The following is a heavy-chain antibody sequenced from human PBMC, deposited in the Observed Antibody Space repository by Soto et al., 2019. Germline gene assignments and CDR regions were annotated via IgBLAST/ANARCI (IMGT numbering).Heavy chain of an antibody. Sequence: QVQLVESGGGVVQPGRSLRLACAASGFTFRSYGIHWVRQAPGKGLEWVVVISYDGHNTFYADSVKGRFTVSRDNSKNTLYLQMNSLTAEDTAVYYCAKDRTFSDSWPSGPFDYWGQGTLVTVSS. V-gene: IGHV3-30*18. D-gene: IGHD6-13*01. CDR3: AKDRTFSDSWPSGPFDY. J-gene: IGHJ4*02. CDR1: GFTFRSYG. CDR2: ISYDGHNT.